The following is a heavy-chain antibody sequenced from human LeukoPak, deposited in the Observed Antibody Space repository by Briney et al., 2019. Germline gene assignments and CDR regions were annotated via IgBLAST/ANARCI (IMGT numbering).Heavy chain of an antibody. CDR1: GGSFSGYY. CDR3: ARDRSAYDSSGYYDYFDY. CDR2: INHSGST. V-gene: IGHV4-34*01. D-gene: IGHD3-22*01. Sequence: SETLSLTCAVYGGSFSGYYWSWIRQPPGKGLEWIGEINHSGSTNYNPSLKSRVTISVDTSKNQFSLKLSSVTAADTAVYYCARDRSAYDSSGYYDYFDYWGQGTLVTVSS. J-gene: IGHJ4*02.